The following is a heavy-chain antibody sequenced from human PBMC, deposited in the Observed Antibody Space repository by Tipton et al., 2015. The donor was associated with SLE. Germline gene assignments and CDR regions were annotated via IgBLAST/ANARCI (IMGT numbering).Heavy chain of an antibody. D-gene: IGHD4-11*01. J-gene: IGHJ5*01. CDR2: IYTNENT. CDR1: GGSISSYY. Sequence: TLSLTCTVSGGSISSYYWSWIRQPAGGGLEWIGRIYTNENTNYNPSLKSRVTMSVNTSKNQFSLKLNSVTAADTAVYYCATYSGWFHTWGHGALVPVSS. CDR3: ATYSGWFHT. V-gene: IGHV4-4*07.